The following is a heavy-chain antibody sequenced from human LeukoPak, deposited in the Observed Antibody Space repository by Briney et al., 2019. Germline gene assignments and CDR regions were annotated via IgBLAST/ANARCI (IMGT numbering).Heavy chain of an antibody. Sequence: SETLSLTCTVSGYSISSGYYGGWIRQPPGKGLEWIGSIYHSGSTYYNLSLKSRVTISVDTSKNQFSLKLSSVTAADTAVYYCARDSYYYGSGSYYIDYWGQGTLVTVSS. J-gene: IGHJ4*02. D-gene: IGHD3-10*01. V-gene: IGHV4-38-2*02. CDR1: GYSISSGYY. CDR2: IYHSGST. CDR3: ARDSYYYGSGSYYIDY.